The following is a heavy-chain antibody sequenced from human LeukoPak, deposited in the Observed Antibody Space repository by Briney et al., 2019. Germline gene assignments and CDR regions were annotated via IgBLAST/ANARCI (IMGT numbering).Heavy chain of an antibody. V-gene: IGHV3-30*02. CDR1: GFTFSSYS. Sequence: GGSLRLSCAASGFTFSSYSMNWVRQAPGKGLEWVAFIRYDGSNKYYADSVKGRFTISRDNSKNTLYLKMNSLRAEDTAVYYCAKEDRYYYDSSGHAFGIWGQGTMVTVSS. CDR3: AKEDRYYYDSSGHAFGI. J-gene: IGHJ3*02. CDR2: IRYDGSNK. D-gene: IGHD3-22*01.